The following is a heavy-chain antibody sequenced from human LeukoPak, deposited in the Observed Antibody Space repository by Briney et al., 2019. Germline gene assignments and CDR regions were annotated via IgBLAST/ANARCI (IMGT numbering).Heavy chain of an antibody. J-gene: IGHJ4*02. CDR2: ISPTGSTT. CDR3: AKVPTSSGYYAYFDY. Sequence: GGSLRLSCTASGFSFSGHWMHWARQLPGKGLVWVSRISPTGSTTSYADSVKGRFTVSRDNAKNTLYLQVNNLRAEDTAVYYCAKVPTSSGYYAYFDYWGQGTLVTVSS. V-gene: IGHV3-74*01. D-gene: IGHD3-22*01. CDR1: GFSFSGHW.